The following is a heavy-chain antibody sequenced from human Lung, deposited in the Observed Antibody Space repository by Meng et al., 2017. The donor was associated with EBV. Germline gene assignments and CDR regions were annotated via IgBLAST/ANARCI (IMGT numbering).Heavy chain of an antibody. CDR3: ARERDTRWFDP. CDR1: GGYISRGGYS. Sequence: NPSQTSPPPCPCSGGYISRGGYSWSWILNPPGKRLEWIGYIYQSGRTASNPSLKSRVPTSVDRSKNQFSLKRRSVTAADTAVYYCARERDTRWFDPWGRGTLVTVSS. CDR2: IYQSGRT. J-gene: IGHJ5*02. D-gene: IGHD5-18*01. V-gene: IGHV4-30-2*01.